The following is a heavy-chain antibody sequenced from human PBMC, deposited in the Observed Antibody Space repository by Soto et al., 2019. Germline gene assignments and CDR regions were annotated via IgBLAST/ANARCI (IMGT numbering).Heavy chain of an antibody. CDR3: ARDRRYSGSYYYGWFDP. CDR1: GGSISSGGYY. J-gene: IGHJ5*02. CDR2: IYYSGST. D-gene: IGHD1-26*01. V-gene: IGHV4-31*03. Sequence: SETLSLTCTVSGGSISSGGYYWSWIRQHPGKGLEWIGYIYYSGSTYYNPSLKSRVTISVDTSKNQFSLKLSSVTAADTAVYYCARDRRYSGSYYYGWFDPWGQGTLVTVSS.